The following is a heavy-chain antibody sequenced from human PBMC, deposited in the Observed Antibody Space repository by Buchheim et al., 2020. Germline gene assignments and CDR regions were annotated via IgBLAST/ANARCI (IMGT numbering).Heavy chain of an antibody. CDR1: GFRFSSYG. CDR2: IKEDGGGK. Sequence: EVQLVESGGGLIQPGGSLRLSCAASGFRFSSYGMNWVRQAPGKGLEWVATIKEDGGGKYYVESVKGRFAISRDNAKKSLFFQMKSLRVEDTAVYYCASDDSRYWGQGTL. J-gene: IGHJ4*02. CDR3: ASDDSRY. V-gene: IGHV3-7*01.